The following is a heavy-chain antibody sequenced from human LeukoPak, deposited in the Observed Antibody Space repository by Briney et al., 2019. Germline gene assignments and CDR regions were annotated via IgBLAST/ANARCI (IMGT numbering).Heavy chain of an antibody. J-gene: IGHJ4*02. CDR1: GDSVSSNSAA. D-gene: IGHD6-13*01. CDR2: TFYRSKWYN. V-gene: IGHV6-1*01. Sequence: RSQTLSLTCAISGDSVSSNSAAWNWIRQSPSRGLEWLGRTFYRSKWYNNYAVSVQGRITINPDTSKNQFSLQLNSVTPEDTAVYYCARGGSSSWTTALDYRGQGTLVTVSS. CDR3: ARGGSSSWTTALDY.